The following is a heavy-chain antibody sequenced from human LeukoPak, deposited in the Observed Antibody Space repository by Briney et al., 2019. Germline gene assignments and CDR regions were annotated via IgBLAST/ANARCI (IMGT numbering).Heavy chain of an antibody. Sequence: SETLSLTCTVSGGSISSSSYYWGWIRQPPGKGLEWIGSIYYSGSTYYNPSLKSRVTIFVDTSKNQFSLKLSSVTAADTAVYYCARLTEEGDLPFDYWGQGTLVTVSS. J-gene: IGHJ4*02. CDR2: IYYSGST. CDR1: GGSISSSSYY. CDR3: ARLTEEGDLPFDY. V-gene: IGHV4-39*01.